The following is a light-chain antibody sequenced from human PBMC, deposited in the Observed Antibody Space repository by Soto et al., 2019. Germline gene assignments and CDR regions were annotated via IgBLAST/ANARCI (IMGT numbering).Light chain of an antibody. Sequence: EIVMTQSPATLSVSPGERATLSCRASQSVSSNLDWYQQKPGQAPRLLIYGASTRATGIPARFSGSGSGTDFTLTISSLQSEDFAVYYCQQYNIWPRTFGQGTKV. J-gene: IGKJ1*01. CDR1: QSVSSN. V-gene: IGKV3-15*01. CDR3: QQYNIWPRT. CDR2: GAS.